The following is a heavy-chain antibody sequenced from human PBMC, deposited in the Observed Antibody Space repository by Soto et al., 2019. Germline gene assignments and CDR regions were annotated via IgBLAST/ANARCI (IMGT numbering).Heavy chain of an antibody. CDR3: ARALQLGYCSSTSCSQEGAGMDV. J-gene: IGHJ6*02. V-gene: IGHV3-7*03. CDR2: IKQDGSEK. CDR1: GFTFSIYW. Sequence: GGSLRLSSASSGFTFSIYWMSWVRQAPGKGLDLVANIKQDGSEKYYVDSVKGRFTISRDNAKNSLYLQMNSLRAEDTAVYYCARALQLGYCSSTSCSQEGAGMDVWGQGTPVTVSS. D-gene: IGHD2-2*01.